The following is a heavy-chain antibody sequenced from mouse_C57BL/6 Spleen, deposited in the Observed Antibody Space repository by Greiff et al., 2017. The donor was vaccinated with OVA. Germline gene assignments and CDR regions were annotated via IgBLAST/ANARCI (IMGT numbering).Heavy chain of an antibody. J-gene: IGHJ4*01. CDR1: GYTFTSYW. D-gene: IGHD4-1*01. Sequence: QVQVQQPGAELVKPGASVKLSCKASGYTFTSYWMQWVKQRPGQGLEWIGEIDPSDSYTNYNQKFKGKATFTVDTSSSTAYMQLSSLTSGDSAVYYCAGGWDDYAMDYWGQGTSVTVSS. V-gene: IGHV1-50*01. CDR2: IDPSDSYT. CDR3: AGGWDDYAMDY.